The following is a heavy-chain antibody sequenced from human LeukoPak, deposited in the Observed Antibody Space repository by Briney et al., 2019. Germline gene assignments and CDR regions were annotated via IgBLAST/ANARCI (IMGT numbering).Heavy chain of an antibody. V-gene: IGHV3-73*01. Sequence: PGRSLRLSCAASGFTFSGSAMHWVRQASGKGLEWVGRIRSKANSYATAYAASVKGRFTISRDDSKNTAYLQMNSLKTEDTAVYYCRKAIAAAGTTWDDYWGQGTLVTVSS. CDR1: GFTFSGSA. D-gene: IGHD6-13*01. CDR3: RKAIAAAGTTWDDY. J-gene: IGHJ4*02. CDR2: IRSKANSYAT.